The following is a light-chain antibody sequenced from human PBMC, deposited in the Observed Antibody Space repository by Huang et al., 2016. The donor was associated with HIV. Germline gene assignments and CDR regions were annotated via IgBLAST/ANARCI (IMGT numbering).Light chain of an antibody. CDR3: QQYYTWPRT. CDR1: QSVRDN. Sequence: EVLMTQSPATLSESPGGRVTISCWASQSVRDNLAWFRQKPGQAPRLLLHGSSTRATGVPARFSGSGSGTGFTLTITSLQSEDYAVYYCQQYYTWPRTFGQGTRVE. CDR2: GSS. J-gene: IGKJ1*01. V-gene: IGKV3-15*01.